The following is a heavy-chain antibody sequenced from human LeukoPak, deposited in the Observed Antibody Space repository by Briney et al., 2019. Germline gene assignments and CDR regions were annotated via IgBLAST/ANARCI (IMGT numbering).Heavy chain of an antibody. CDR1: GGTFSSYA. J-gene: IGHJ6*03. CDR3: ARGGRRLRFLEWLSAYYMDV. Sequence: GSSVRVSCKASGGTFSSYAISWVRQAPGQGLEWMGGIIPIFGTANYAQKFQGRATITADESTSTAYMELSSLRSEDTAVYYCARGGRRLRFLEWLSAYYMDVWGKGTTVTVSS. V-gene: IGHV1-69*01. D-gene: IGHD3-3*01. CDR2: IIPIFGTA.